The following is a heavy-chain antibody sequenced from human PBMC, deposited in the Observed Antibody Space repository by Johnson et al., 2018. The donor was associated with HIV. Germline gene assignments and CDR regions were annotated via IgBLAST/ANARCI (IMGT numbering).Heavy chain of an antibody. CDR3: ARLRGAFDI. Sequence: HWVRQAPGKGLEWVAVISYDGSNKYYADSVKGRFTISRDNSKNTLYLQMNSLRAEDTAVYYCARLRGAFDIWGQGTMVTVSS. J-gene: IGHJ3*02. D-gene: IGHD4-17*01. CDR2: ISYDGSNK. V-gene: IGHV3-30*14.